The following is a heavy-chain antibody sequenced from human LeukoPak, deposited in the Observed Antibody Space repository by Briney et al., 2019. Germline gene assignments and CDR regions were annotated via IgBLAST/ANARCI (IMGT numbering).Heavy chain of an antibody. V-gene: IGHV3-23*01. D-gene: IGHD2-15*01. Sequence: GGSLRLSCAASGLTFRNYAMTWVRQAPGKGLEWVSSVSAAGGSRWYADSVKGRFTISKDEYTNSLYLQMSGLRAEDTAVYYCAESDPGYCAGGSCNLGIDYWGQGTLVTVSS. CDR2: VSAAGGSR. CDR1: GLTFRNYA. CDR3: AESDPGYCAGGSCNLGIDY. J-gene: IGHJ4*02.